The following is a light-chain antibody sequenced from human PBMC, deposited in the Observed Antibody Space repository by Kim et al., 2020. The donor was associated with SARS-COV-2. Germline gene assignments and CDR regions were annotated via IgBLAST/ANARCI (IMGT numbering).Light chain of an antibody. J-gene: IGLJ2*01. CDR2: DVN. CDR1: SSDVGGYNY. V-gene: IGLV2-14*01. CDR3: SSYTSSVTLV. Sequence: QSALTQPASVSGSPGQSITISCTGTSSDVGGYNYVSWYQQHPGKAPKLMIYDVNKRPSGVSNRFSGSKSGNTASLIISGLQAEDEADYYCSSYTSSVTLVFGGGTQLTVL.